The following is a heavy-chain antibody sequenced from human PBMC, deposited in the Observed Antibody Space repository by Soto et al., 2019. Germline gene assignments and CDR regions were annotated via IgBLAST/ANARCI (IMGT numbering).Heavy chain of an antibody. V-gene: IGHV4-39*01. CDR2: IYYSGST. J-gene: IGHJ4*02. D-gene: IGHD4-17*01. CDR1: GGSISSSSYY. CDR3: ARQRTYGDLDY. Sequence: ASETLSLTCTVSGGSISSSSYYWGWIRQPPGKGLEWIGSIYYSGSTYYNPSLKSRVTISVDTSKNQFSLRLSSVTAADTAVYYCARQRTYGDLDYWGQGTLVTVSS.